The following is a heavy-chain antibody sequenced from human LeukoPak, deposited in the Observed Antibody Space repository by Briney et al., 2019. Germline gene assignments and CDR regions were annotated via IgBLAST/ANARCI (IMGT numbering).Heavy chain of an antibody. CDR3: ARGMNDYGDYSLRHDAFDI. J-gene: IGHJ3*02. Sequence: PSETLSLTCTVSGYSISSGYYWGWIRQPPGKGLEWIGSIYHSGSTYYNPSLKSRVTISVDTSKNQFSLKLSSVTAADTAVYYCARGMNDYGDYSLRHDAFDIWGQGTMVTVSS. D-gene: IGHD4-17*01. CDR2: IYHSGST. V-gene: IGHV4-38-2*02. CDR1: GYSISSGYY.